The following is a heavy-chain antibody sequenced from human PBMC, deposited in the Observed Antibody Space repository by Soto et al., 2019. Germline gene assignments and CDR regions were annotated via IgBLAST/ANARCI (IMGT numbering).Heavy chain of an antibody. CDR2: MNPNSGNT. Sequence: QVQLVQSGAEVKKPGASVKVSCKASGYTFTSYDINWVRQATGQGLEWMGWMNPNSGNTGYAKKFQGRVTMTRNTSISTAYMELSSLRSEDTAVYYCARGTMGYYYGSGSYSTFGYWGQGTLVTVSS. J-gene: IGHJ4*02. D-gene: IGHD3-10*01. CDR3: ARGTMGYYYGSGSYSTFGY. CDR1: GYTFTSYD. V-gene: IGHV1-8*01.